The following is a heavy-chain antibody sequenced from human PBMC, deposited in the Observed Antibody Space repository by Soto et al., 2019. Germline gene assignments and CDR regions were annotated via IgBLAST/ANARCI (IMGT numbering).Heavy chain of an antibody. J-gene: IGHJ3*02. CDR3: ARADTYGGYPPGDNDAFDI. CDR1: GFTFDDYG. D-gene: IGHD5-12*01. V-gene: IGHV3-20*01. CDR2: INWNGGST. Sequence: EVQLVESGGGVVRPGGSLRLSCAASGFTFDDYGMSWVRQAPGKGLEWVSGINWNGGSTGYADSVKGRFTISRDNAKNPLFLKMNSLGAEDTALYHCARADTYGGYPPGDNDAFDIWGQGTMVPVSS.